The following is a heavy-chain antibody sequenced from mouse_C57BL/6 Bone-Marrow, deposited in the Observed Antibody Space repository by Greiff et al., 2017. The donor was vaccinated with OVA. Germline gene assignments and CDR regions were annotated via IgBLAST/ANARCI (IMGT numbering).Heavy chain of an antibody. D-gene: IGHD2-4*01. CDR1: GFNIKDDY. CDR2: IDPENGDT. J-gene: IGHJ3*01. CDR3: TGDYDWFAY. Sequence: EVQLQQSGAELVRPGASVMLSCTASGFNIKDDYMHWVKQRPEQGLEWIGWIDPENGDTEYASKFQGKATITADTSSNTAYLQLSSLTSEDTAVYYCTGDYDWFAYWGQGTLVTVSA. V-gene: IGHV14-4*01.